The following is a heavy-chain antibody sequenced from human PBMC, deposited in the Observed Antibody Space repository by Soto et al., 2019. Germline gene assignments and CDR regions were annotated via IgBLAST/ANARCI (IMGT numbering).Heavy chain of an antibody. CDR1: GFTFSSYG. D-gene: IGHD3-16*02. J-gene: IGHJ4*02. CDR3: AKYSHPIIVFDF. V-gene: IGHV3-30*18. CDR2: ISYDGSKK. Sequence: PGGSLRLSCAASGFTFSSYGMHWVRQAPGKGLEWVAFISYDGSKKYYEDSVKGRFTISRDNSKNTLYLLMNSLRAEDTAVYFCAKYSHPIIVFDFWGQGTLVTVSS.